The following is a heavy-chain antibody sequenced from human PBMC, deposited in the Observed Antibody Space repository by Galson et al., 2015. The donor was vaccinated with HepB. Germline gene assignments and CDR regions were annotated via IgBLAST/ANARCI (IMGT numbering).Heavy chain of an antibody. D-gene: IGHD2-2*01. CDR1: GGTFSSYA. Sequence: SVKVSCKASGGTFSSYAISWVRQAPGQGLEWMGEIIPIFGTTNYAQKFQDRVTITADTSTRTVYMDLGSLRSEDTAMYYCARGVPTNRIVVVPAAVGYYFYMDLWGTGTTVTVSS. V-gene: IGHV1-69*06. J-gene: IGHJ6*03. CDR2: IIPIFGTT. CDR3: ARGVPTNRIVVVPAAVGYYFYMDL.